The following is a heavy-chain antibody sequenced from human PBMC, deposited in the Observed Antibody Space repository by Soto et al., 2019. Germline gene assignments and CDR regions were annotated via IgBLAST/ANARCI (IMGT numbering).Heavy chain of an antibody. J-gene: IGHJ6*02. CDR1: GGSISSGGYY. CDR2: IYYSGST. V-gene: IGHV4-31*03. Sequence: QVQLQESGPGLVKPSQTLSLTCTVSGGSISSGGYYWSWIRQHPGKGLEWIGYIYYSGSTYYNLSLKSRVTISVDTSKNQFSLKLSSVTAADTAVYYCARVFLLFDFEVHGMDVWGQGTTVTVSS. D-gene: IGHD3-10*01. CDR3: ARVFLLFDFEVHGMDV.